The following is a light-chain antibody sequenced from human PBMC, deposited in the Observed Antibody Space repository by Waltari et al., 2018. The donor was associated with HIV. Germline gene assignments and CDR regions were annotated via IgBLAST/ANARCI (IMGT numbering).Light chain of an antibody. CDR1: SSNIGSQY. J-gene: IGLJ3*02. V-gene: IGLV1-47*01. CDR2: RNN. CDR3: ASWDDSLSAWV. Sequence: QSVLTQPPSASGTPGQRVTISCSGSSSNIGSQYVYWCQHFPGTAPKLLIYRNNQRPSGVPDRFAGSKSGTSASLAISGLRSEDEADYYCASWDDSLSAWVFGGGTKLTVL.